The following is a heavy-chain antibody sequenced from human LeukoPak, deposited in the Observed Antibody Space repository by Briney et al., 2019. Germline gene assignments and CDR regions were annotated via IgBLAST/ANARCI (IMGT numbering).Heavy chain of an antibody. CDR1: GGSISSYY. D-gene: IGHD4-17*01. V-gene: IGHV4-59*01. J-gene: IGHJ4*02. CDR3: AREESWGDYTFDY. CDR2: IYYTGTT. Sequence: PSETLSLTCTVSGGSISSYYWSWIRQPPGKGLEWIGYIYYTGTTNYNPSLKSRATISVDTSKNQFSVRLSSVTAADTAIYYCAREESWGDYTFDYWGQGTLVTVSS.